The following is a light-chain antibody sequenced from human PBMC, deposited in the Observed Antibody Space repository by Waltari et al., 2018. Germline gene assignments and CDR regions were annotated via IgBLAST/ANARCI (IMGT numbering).Light chain of an antibody. Sequence: QSVLTPPPSVSGAPGQRVTISCTGSSSNIGAGYDVHWYQQFPGTAPKVLIYGNNNRPSGVPDRFSGSKSDTSASLAITGLQAEDEADYYCQSYDGNLSDVIFGGGTKLTVL. CDR2: GNN. CDR1: SSNIGAGYD. CDR3: QSYDGNLSDVI. J-gene: IGLJ2*01. V-gene: IGLV1-40*01.